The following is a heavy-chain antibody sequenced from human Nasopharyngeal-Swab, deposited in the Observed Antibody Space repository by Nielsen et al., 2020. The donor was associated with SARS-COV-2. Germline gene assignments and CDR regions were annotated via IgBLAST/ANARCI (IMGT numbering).Heavy chain of an antibody. CDR3: ARGRKGGGIVVVIPYYYYYMDV. CDR2: MNPNSGNT. D-gene: IGHD3-22*01. Sequence: WVRQAPGQRLEWMGWMNPNSGNTGYAQKFQGSVTMTRNTSISTAYMELSSLRSEDTAVYYCARGRKGGGIVVVIPYYYYYMDVWGKGTTVTVSS. J-gene: IGHJ6*03. V-gene: IGHV1-8*01.